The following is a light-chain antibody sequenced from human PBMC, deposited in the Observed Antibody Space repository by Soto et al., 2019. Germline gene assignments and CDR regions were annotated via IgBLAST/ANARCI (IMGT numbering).Light chain of an antibody. V-gene: IGKV1-39*01. CDR3: QQRYSTPWT. CDR1: QSITSY. CDR2: AAS. Sequence: DIQMTQSPSSLSASVGDRVTITCRASQSITSYLNWYQHKPGKAPKLLIYAASSLQSGVPSRFSGSGSGTDFTLTISSLQPEDFATYYCQQRYSTPWTFGQGTKV. J-gene: IGKJ1*01.